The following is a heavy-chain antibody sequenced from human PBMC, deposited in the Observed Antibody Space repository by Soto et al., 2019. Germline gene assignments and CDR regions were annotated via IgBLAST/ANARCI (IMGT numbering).Heavy chain of an antibody. CDR3: ASPAFSGYDSWWFDP. CDR2: IIPIFGTA. D-gene: IGHD3-22*01. J-gene: IGHJ5*02. CDR1: GGTFSSYA. Sequence: ASVKVSCKASGGTFSSYAISWVRQAPGQGLEWMGGIIPIFGTANYAQKFQGRVTITADESTSTAYMELSSLRSEDTAVYYCASPAFSGYDSWWFDPWGQGTLVTVSS. V-gene: IGHV1-69*13.